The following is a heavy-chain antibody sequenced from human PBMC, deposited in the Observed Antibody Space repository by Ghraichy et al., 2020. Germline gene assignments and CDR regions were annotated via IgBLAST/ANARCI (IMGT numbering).Heavy chain of an antibody. V-gene: IGHV4-4*07. CDR1: GGSMSNYY. D-gene: IGHD3-22*01. CDR2: IYTSGST. J-gene: IGHJ4*02. Sequence: SETLSLTCTVSGGSMSNYYWSWIRQPAGKGLEWIGRIYTSGSTNYNPSLKSRVTMSVDTSKKQFSLKLSSVTAADTAVYYCARHDADSSGYYYLVYWGQGTLVTVSS. CDR3: ARHDADSSGYYYLVY.